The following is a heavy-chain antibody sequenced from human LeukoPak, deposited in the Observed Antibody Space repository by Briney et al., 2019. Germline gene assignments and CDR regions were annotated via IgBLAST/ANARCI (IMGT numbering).Heavy chain of an antibody. J-gene: IGHJ4*02. D-gene: IGHD6-19*01. CDR2: ISGSGGTV. CDR3: AKDAAVALDY. Sequence: GGSLRLSCAASGFTFSDFSMNWVRQAPGKGLEWLSYISGSGGTVCYADSVKGRFTISRDNAKSSLYLQTNGLRAEDTAVYYCAKDAAVALDYWGQGTLVTVSS. CDR1: GFTFSDFS. V-gene: IGHV3-48*01.